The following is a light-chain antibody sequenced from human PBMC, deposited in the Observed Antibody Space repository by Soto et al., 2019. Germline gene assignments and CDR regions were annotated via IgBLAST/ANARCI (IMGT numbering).Light chain of an antibody. Sequence: DIQITQSPSTLSGSVGDRVTVTFRASQTISSWLAWYQQKPGKAPKLLIYKASTLKSGVPSRFSGSGSGTEFTLTISSLQPDDFATYYCQQYNSYWTFGQGTKVDIK. J-gene: IGKJ1*01. CDR1: QTISSW. V-gene: IGKV1-5*03. CDR2: KAS. CDR3: QQYNSYWT.